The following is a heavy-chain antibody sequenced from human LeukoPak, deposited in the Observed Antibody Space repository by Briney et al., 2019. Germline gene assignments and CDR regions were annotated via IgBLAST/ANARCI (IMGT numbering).Heavy chain of an antibody. CDR3: ARVKSCSGGSCYSVGSDYYYYYGMDV. V-gene: IGHV1-69*04. CDR2: IIPILGIA. J-gene: IGHJ6*02. Sequence: SVKVSCKASGYTFTGYYMHWVRQAPGRGLEWMGRIIPILGIASYAQKFQGRVTITADKSTSTAYMELSSLRSEDTAVYYCARVKSCSGGSCYSVGSDYYYYYGMDVWGQGTTVTVSS. D-gene: IGHD2-15*01. CDR1: GYTFTGYY.